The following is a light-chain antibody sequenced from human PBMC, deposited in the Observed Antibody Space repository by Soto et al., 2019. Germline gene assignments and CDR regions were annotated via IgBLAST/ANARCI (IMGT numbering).Light chain of an antibody. CDR2: LVS. CDR1: AGLLHRNGNTL. J-gene: IGKJ1*01. CDR3: MQGLQTPRT. V-gene: IGKV2-28*01. Sequence: DIVLTQSPLSLTVNPGEPASISCTSNAGLLHRNGNTLLDWYLQKPGQSPQLLIYLVSRRAPGVPDKISGGGSGTDFTLKISRVGAEDVGVYYCMQGLQTPRTFGQGTKVDIK.